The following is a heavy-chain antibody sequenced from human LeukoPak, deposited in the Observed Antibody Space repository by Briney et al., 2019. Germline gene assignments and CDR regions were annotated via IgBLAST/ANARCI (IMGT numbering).Heavy chain of an antibody. CDR3: ARAGGIVVVPAAAPFDY. J-gene: IGHJ4*02. D-gene: IGHD2-2*01. CDR2: IYHSGST. Sequence: SETLSLTCTVSGYSISSGYYWGWIRQPPGKGLEWIGSIYHSGSTYYNPSLKSRVTISVDRSKNQFSLKLSSVTAADTAVYYCARAGGIVVVPAAAPFDYWGQGTLVTVSS. V-gene: IGHV4-38-2*02. CDR1: GYSISSGYY.